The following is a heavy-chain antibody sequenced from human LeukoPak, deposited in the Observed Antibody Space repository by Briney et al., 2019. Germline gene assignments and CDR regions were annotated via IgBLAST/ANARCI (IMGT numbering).Heavy chain of an antibody. J-gene: IGHJ4*02. Sequence: SETLSLTCAVYGGSFSGCYWSWIRQSPGKGLEWIGEINHSGATNYNPSLKSRVTALVDTSKNQFSLRLTSVTAADTAVYYCARARETVAIDYWGQGTLVTVSS. D-gene: IGHD5-12*01. CDR3: ARARETVAIDY. CDR2: INHSGAT. V-gene: IGHV4-34*01. CDR1: GGSFSGCY.